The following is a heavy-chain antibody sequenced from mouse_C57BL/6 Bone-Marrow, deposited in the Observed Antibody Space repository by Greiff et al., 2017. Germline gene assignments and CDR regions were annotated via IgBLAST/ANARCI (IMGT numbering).Heavy chain of an antibody. Sequence: VQLVESGPGLVAPSQSLSITCTVPGFSLTSYAISWVRQPPGKGLEWHGVIWTGGGTNYNSALKSRLSISKDNSKSQVFLKMNSLQTDDTARYYCARGDSSGYFDFWGQGTTLTVSS. CDR1: GFSLTSYA. CDR2: IWTGGGT. D-gene: IGHD3-2*02. CDR3: ARGDSSGYFDF. V-gene: IGHV2-9-1*01. J-gene: IGHJ2*01.